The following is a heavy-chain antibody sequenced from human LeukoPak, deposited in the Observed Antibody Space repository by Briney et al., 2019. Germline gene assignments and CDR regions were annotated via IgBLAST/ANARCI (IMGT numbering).Heavy chain of an antibody. V-gene: IGHV4-39*01. Sequence: SETLSLTCTVSGGSISSSSYYWGWIRQPPGKGLEWIGSIYYSGSTYYNPSLKSRVTISVDTSKNQFSQKLSSVTAADTAVYYCASPYDFWSGPPIWGQGTLVTVSS. D-gene: IGHD3-3*01. CDR3: ASPYDFWSGPPI. CDR1: GGSISSSSYY. CDR2: IYYSGST. J-gene: IGHJ4*02.